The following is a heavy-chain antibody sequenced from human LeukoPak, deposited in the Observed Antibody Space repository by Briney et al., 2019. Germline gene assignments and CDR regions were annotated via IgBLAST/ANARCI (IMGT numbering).Heavy chain of an antibody. J-gene: IGHJ4*02. CDR2: IYYSGST. CDR3: ARAARERDTLGFDY. CDR1: GGSISSGGYY. Sequence: SKTLSLTCTVSGGSISSGGYYWSWIRQHPGKGLEWIGYIYYSGSTYYNPSLKSRVTISVDTSKNQFSLKLSSVTAADTAVYYCARAARERDTLGFDYWGQGTLVTVSS. D-gene: IGHD5-18*01. V-gene: IGHV4-31*03.